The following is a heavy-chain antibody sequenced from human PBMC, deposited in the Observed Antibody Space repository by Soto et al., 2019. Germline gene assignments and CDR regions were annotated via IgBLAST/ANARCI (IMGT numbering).Heavy chain of an antibody. CDR1: GFTFTSNG. Sequence: QVQLVESGGGVVQPGRSLRLSCAASGFTFTSNGMHWVRQAPGKGLEWVAVISFDGSNKYYADSVKGRFTISRDNSKNPLFLQMNSLTAEDTAVFYCAKGRYYDLYGLDVWGQGTTVTVSS. V-gene: IGHV3-30*18. D-gene: IGHD3-22*01. CDR3: AKGRYYDLYGLDV. J-gene: IGHJ6*02. CDR2: ISFDGSNK.